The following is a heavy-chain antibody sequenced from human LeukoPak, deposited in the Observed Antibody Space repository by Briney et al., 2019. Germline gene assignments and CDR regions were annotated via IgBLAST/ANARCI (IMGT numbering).Heavy chain of an antibody. Sequence: SVKVSCKASGGTFSSYAISWVRQAPGQGLEWMGRIIPILGTTNYAQKFQGRVTITADESTSTAYMELSSLRSEDTAVYYCARQSYSSSSDYWYFDLWGRGTLVTVSS. D-gene: IGHD6-6*01. CDR1: GGTFSSYA. J-gene: IGHJ2*01. CDR2: IIPILGTT. CDR3: ARQSYSSSSDYWYFDL. V-gene: IGHV1-69*11.